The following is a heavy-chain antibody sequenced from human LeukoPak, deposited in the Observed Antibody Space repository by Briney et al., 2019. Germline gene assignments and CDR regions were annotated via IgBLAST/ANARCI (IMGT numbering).Heavy chain of an antibody. D-gene: IGHD4-17*01. Sequence: PGGSLRLSCAASGFTFSSYGMHWVRQAPGKGLEWVAFIRYDGSNKYYADSVKGRFTISRDNSKNTLYLQMNSLRAEDTAVYYCAKVAEPGQPHDYGDYVDYWGQGTLVTVSS. CDR2: IRYDGSNK. CDR3: AKVAEPGQPHDYGDYVDY. J-gene: IGHJ4*02. V-gene: IGHV3-30*02. CDR1: GFTFSSYG.